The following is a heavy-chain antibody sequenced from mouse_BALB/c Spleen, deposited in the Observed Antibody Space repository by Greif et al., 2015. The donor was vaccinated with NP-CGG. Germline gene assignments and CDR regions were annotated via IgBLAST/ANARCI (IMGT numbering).Heavy chain of an antibody. CDR2: INPSTGYT. Sequence: VQRVESGAELAKPGASVKMSCKASGYTFTSYWMHWVKQRPGQGLEGIGYINPSTGYTEYNQKFKDKATLTADKSSSTAYMQLSSLTSEDSAVYYCARKGTTVVDYFDYWGQGTTLTVSS. V-gene: IGHV1-7*01. J-gene: IGHJ2*01. D-gene: IGHD1-1*01. CDR1: GYTFTSYW. CDR3: ARKGTTVVDYFDY.